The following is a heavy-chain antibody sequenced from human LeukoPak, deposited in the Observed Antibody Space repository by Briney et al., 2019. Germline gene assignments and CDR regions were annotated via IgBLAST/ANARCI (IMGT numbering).Heavy chain of an antibody. CDR1: GGSLSGYY. D-gene: IGHD3-22*01. CDR2: IHPSEST. Sequence: SETLSLTCAVYGGSLSGYYWSWIRQPPGKGLEWIGEIHPSESTYSKPSLESRVTMSVDTSKNHFSLKLTSVTAADTAVYYCARGDDSKKSGYWGQGTLVTVSS. CDR3: ARGDDSKKSGY. V-gene: IGHV4-34*01. J-gene: IGHJ4*02.